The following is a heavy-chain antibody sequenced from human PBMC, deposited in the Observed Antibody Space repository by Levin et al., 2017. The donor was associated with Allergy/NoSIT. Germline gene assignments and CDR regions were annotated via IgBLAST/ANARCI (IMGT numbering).Heavy chain of an antibody. CDR2: IYPDDSDA. V-gene: IGHV5-51*01. Sequence: ESLKISCQGSRYSFTTYWIGWVRQVPGKGLEWMGIIYPDDSDARYSPSFQGQVTISADKSISTAYLQWTSLKASDTAIYYCARLYTALAPWYFDYWGQGTLITVSS. D-gene: IGHD3-16*01. CDR1: RYSFTTYW. J-gene: IGHJ4*02. CDR3: ARLYTALAPWYFDY.